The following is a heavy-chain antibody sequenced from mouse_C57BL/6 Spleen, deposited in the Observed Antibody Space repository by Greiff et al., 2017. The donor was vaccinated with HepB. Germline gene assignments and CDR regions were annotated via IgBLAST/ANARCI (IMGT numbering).Heavy chain of an antibody. D-gene: IGHD1-1*01. CDR3: TRCITTVEFAY. CDR2: IDPETGGT. V-gene: IGHV1-15*01. Sequence: VQRVESGAELVRPGASVTLSCKASGYTFTDYEMHWVKQTPVHGLEWIGAIDPETGGTAYNQKFKGKAILTADKSSSTAYMELRSLTSEDSAVYYCTRCITTVEFAYWGQGTLVTVSA. J-gene: IGHJ3*01. CDR1: GYTFTDYE.